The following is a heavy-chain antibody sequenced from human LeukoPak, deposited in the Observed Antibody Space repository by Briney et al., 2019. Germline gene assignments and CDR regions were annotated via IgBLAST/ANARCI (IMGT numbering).Heavy chain of an antibody. J-gene: IGHJ4*02. CDR3: ARTLGCSSTSCPVGY. D-gene: IGHD2-2*01. CDR2: ISYDGSNK. Sequence: GRSLRLSCAASGFTFSSYAMHWVRQAPGKGLEWVAVISYDGSNKYYADSVKGRFTISRDNSKNTLYLQMNSLRAEDTAVYYCARTLGCSSTSCPVGYWGQGTLVTVSS. V-gene: IGHV3-30-3*01. CDR1: GFTFSSYA.